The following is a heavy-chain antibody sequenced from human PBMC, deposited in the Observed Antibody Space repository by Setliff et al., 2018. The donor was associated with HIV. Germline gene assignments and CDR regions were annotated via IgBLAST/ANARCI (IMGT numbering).Heavy chain of an antibody. CDR2: IYHYGSP. D-gene: IGHD2-15*01. V-gene: IGHV4-59*01. CDR3: ARGGRSDGYHIAS. J-gene: IGHJ4*02. CDR1: GGSISSYF. Sequence: SETLSLTCTVSGGSISSYFWTWIRQSPEKGLEWIGYIYHYGSPNYNPSLQNRVTLSVDTSKNQFSLTLTSVTAADTAVYYCARGGRSDGYHIASWGQGILVTVSS.